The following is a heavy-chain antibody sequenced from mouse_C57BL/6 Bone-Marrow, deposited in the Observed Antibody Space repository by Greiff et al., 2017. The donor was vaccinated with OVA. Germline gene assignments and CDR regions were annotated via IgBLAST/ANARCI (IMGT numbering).Heavy chain of an antibody. CDR3: ASTYYSIFAY. J-gene: IGHJ3*01. D-gene: IGHD2-5*01. Sequence: VQLQQPGAELVKPGASVKLSCKASGYTFTSYWMQWVKQRPGQGLEWIGEIDPSDSYTNYNQKFKGKVTLTVDTSSSTAYMQLSSLTSEDSAVYYCASTYYSIFAYWGQGTLVTVSA. V-gene: IGHV1-50*01. CDR2: IDPSDSYT. CDR1: GYTFTSYW.